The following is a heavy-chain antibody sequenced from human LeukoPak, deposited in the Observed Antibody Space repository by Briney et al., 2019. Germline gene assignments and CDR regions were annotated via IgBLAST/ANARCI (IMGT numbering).Heavy chain of an antibody. Sequence: GASVKVSCKASGYTFTNYGMNWVRQAPGQGLEWMGWINTNTGNPTYAQGFTGRFVFSLDTSVSTAYLQISSLKAEDTAVYYCARRGRRDYYYYYCMDVWGKGTTVTVSS. D-gene: IGHD4/OR15-4a*01. V-gene: IGHV7-4-1*02. CDR1: GYTFTNYG. CDR3: ARRGRRDYYYYYCMDV. J-gene: IGHJ6*03. CDR2: INTNTGNP.